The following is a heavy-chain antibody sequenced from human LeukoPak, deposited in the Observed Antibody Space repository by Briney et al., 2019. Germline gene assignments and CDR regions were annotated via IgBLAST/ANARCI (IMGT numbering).Heavy chain of an antibody. CDR3: VRQLAVPGPGYFDL. Sequence: GRSLRLSCSASAFTFSSYAMHWVRQAPGNGLEYVSAISSSGSGPDYAESVKGRFTISRDNSKNTLYLQMSSLRAEDAAVYYCVRQLAVPGPGYFDLWGRGTLVTVSS. CDR1: AFTFSSYA. J-gene: IGHJ2*01. D-gene: IGHD6-19*01. V-gene: IGHV3-64D*06. CDR2: ISSSGSGP.